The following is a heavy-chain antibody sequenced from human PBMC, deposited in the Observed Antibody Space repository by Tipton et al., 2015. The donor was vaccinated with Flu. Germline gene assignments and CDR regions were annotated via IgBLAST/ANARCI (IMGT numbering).Heavy chain of an antibody. D-gene: IGHD3-10*01. CDR1: GFTFCNSW. Sequence: SLRLSCAASGFTFCNSWMNWVRQAPGKGLEWVANIKGDGSEEYYVDSVKGRFTISRDNARNSLFLQMYSLRAEDSAVYYCVGASYLGSWGQGTLVTVSS. V-gene: IGHV3-7*04. CDR3: VGASYLGS. CDR2: IKGDGSEE. J-gene: IGHJ4*02.